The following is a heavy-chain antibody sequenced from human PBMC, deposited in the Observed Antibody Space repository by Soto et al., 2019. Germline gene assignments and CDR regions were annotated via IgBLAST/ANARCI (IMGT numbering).Heavy chain of an antibody. V-gene: IGHV3-23*01. Sequence: PGGSLRLSCAVSGFTFTSYAMTWVRQAPGKWLEWVSAISGSGGSEFYADSVKGRFTISRDNSKNTLYLQMKSLRAEDTALYYCAKGDTTMITDYYAMDVWGQGXTVTVYS. CDR1: GFTFTSYA. CDR3: AKGDTTMITDYYAMDV. J-gene: IGHJ6*02. CDR2: ISGSGGSE. D-gene: IGHD5-18*01.